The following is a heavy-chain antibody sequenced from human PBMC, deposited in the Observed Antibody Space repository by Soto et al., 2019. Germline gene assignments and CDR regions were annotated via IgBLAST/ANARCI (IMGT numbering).Heavy chain of an antibody. J-gene: IGHJ5*02. CDR3: ARDAYCGGDCYSGGWFDP. D-gene: IGHD2-21*02. CDR1: GGSISSYY. CDR2: IYYSGST. V-gene: IGHV4-59*01. Sequence: PSETLSLTCTVSGGSISSYYWSWIRQPPGKGLEWIGYIYYSGSTNYNPSLKSRVTISVDTSKNQFSLKLSSVTAADTAVYYCARDAYCGGDCYSGGWFDPWGQGTLVTVSS.